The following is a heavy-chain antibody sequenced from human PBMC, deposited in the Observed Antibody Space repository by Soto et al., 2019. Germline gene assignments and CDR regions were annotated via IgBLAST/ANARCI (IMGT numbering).Heavy chain of an antibody. Sequence: QEQLVESGGAVVQPGRSLTLSCAASGFTFSANAMHWVRQAPGKGLEWVAVIAYGGTIKIYRDSVKGRFTISRDDSKSTLYLQMNSLRPEDTAVYYCARDKIKGAPDYLDSWGQGTLVTVSS. V-gene: IGHV3-30-3*01. CDR3: ARDKIKGAPDYLDS. J-gene: IGHJ4*02. D-gene: IGHD1-26*01. CDR2: IAYGGTIK. CDR1: GFTFSANA.